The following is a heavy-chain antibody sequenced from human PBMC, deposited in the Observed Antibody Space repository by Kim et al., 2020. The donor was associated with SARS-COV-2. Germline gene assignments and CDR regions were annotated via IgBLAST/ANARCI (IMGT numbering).Heavy chain of an antibody. V-gene: IGHV4-61*02. CDR3: ARDGAPYYDILTGYYLETLSNWFDP. CDR1: GGSISSGSYY. CDR2: IYTSGST. J-gene: IGHJ5*02. D-gene: IGHD3-9*01. Sequence: SETLSLTCTVSGGSISSGSYYWSWIRQPAGKGLEWIGRIYTSGSTNYNPSLKSRVTISVDTSKNQFSLKLSSVTAADTAVYYCARDGAPYYDILTGYYLETLSNWFDPWGQGTLVTVSS.